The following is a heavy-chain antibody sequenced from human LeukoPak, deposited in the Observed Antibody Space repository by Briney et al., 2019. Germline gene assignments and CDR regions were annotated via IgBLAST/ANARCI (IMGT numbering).Heavy chain of an antibody. Sequence: GASVKVSCKASGYTFTGYYMHWVRQAPGQGLEWMGWINPNSGGTNYAQKFQGRVTMTRDTSISTAYMEPSRLRSDDTAVYYCARVWPGSSSWLYYYYGMDVWGQGTTVTVSS. D-gene: IGHD6-13*01. J-gene: IGHJ6*02. CDR1: GYTFTGYY. CDR3: ARVWPGSSSWLYYYYGMDV. V-gene: IGHV1-2*02. CDR2: INPNSGGT.